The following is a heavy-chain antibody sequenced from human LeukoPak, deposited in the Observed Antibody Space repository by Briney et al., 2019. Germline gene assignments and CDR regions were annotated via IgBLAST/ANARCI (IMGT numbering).Heavy chain of an antibody. V-gene: IGHV3-30*18. D-gene: IGHD3-10*01. CDR1: GFTFSNYG. CDR2: ISYDGSNE. Sequence: GGSLRLSCVASGFTFSNYGMHWVRQAPGKGLEWVAVISYDGSNEYYTDSVKGRFTISRDNSKNTLYLQMNSLRAEDTAVYYCAKDHGAYYGSRTYYQTLDYWGQGTLVTVSS. J-gene: IGHJ4*02. CDR3: AKDHGAYYGSRTYYQTLDY.